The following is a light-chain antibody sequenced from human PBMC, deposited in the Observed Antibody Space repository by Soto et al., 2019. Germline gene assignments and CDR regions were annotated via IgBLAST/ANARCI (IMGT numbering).Light chain of an antibody. J-gene: IGKJ1*01. CDR2: KAF. Sequence: DIQMTQCPSTLSASVGDRVTITCRASQSISSWLAWYQQKPGKAPKRLIYKAFSLESGDPSRFSGSGSGTEFTLTISSLQPDDFATYYCQQYNSDSWTFGQGTEVEIK. CDR3: QQYNSDSWT. CDR1: QSISSW. V-gene: IGKV1-5*03.